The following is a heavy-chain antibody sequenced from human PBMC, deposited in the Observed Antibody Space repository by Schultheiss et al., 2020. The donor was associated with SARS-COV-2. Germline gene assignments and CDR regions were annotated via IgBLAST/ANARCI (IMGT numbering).Heavy chain of an antibody. Sequence: SETLSLSCTVSGGSMSLYYWNWIRQPPGKGLEWIGYIYYSGSTYYNPSLKSRVTISVDTSKNQFSLKLSSVTAADTAVYYCARASFGNTVTIDRWGQGTLVTVSS. J-gene: IGHJ5*02. CDR1: GGSMSLYY. D-gene: IGHD4-17*01. V-gene: IGHV4-59*12. CDR2: IYYSGST. CDR3: ARASFGNTVTIDR.